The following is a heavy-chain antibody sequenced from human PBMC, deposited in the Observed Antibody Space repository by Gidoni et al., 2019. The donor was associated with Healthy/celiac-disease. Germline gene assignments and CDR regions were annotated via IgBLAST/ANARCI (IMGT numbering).Heavy chain of an antibody. CDR2: IYYSGST. CDR1: GGAISSYY. J-gene: IGHJ4*02. V-gene: IGHV4-59*01. Sequence: QVQLQESGPGLVKPSENLSLTCTVTGGAISSYYWSWIRQPPGKGLEWIGYIYYSGSTNYNPSLKSRVTISVDTSKNQFSLKLSSVTAADTAVYYCARVSYYYDSSGYGYWGQGTLVTVSS. D-gene: IGHD3-22*01. CDR3: ARVSYYYDSSGYGY.